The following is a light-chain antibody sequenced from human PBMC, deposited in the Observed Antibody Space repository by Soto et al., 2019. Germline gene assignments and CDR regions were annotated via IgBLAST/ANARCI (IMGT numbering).Light chain of an antibody. CDR2: YAS. CDR1: ESVHRN. CDR3: QHYSNWPPT. V-gene: IGKV3-15*01. Sequence: EVVMTQSPATLSVSPGERVTLSCRASESVHRNLAWSQQKPGQGPSLLIYYASTRATGVPDRFTRSGSGTEFTLTISSLQSEDFGVYHCQHYSNWPPTFGPGTKVEIK. J-gene: IGKJ3*01.